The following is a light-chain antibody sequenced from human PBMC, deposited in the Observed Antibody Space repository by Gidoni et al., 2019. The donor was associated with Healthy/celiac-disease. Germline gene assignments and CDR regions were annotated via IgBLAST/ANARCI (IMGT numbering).Light chain of an antibody. CDR1: QSISSY. J-gene: IGKJ1*01. V-gene: IGKV1-39*01. CDR3: QQSYSTPRWT. Sequence: DIQMTQSPSSLSASVGDRVTITCRASQSISSYLNWYQQKPGKAPKLLIYAASSLQSGVPARFSGSGSGTDFTLTISILQPEAFATYYCQQSYSTPRWTFGQGTKVEIK. CDR2: AAS.